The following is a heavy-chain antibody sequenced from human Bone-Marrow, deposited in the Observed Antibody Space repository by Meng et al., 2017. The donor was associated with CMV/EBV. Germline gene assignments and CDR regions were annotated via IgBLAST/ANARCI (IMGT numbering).Heavy chain of an antibody. J-gene: IGHJ6*02. Sequence: SETLSLTCTVSGGSVSNTRYYWSWIRQPPGKGLEWIAYIYYSGSTNYNPSLKSRVTISVDTSKNQFSLKLSSVIAADTAVYYCARARSLVPAAIPHHYYYGMDVWGQGTTVTVSS. CDR2: IYYSGST. CDR1: GGSVSNTRYY. CDR3: ARARSLVPAAIPHHYYYGMDV. D-gene: IGHD2-2*02. V-gene: IGHV4-61*01.